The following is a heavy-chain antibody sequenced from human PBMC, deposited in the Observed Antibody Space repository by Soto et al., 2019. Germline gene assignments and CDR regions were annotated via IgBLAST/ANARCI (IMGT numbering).Heavy chain of an antibody. CDR2: INPSGGTT. D-gene: IGHD6-6*01. CDR3: ARESIAVLAAFDY. CDR1: GYSFTNYY. J-gene: IGHJ4*02. Sequence: QVQLVQSGAEVKKPGASVKGSCKASGYSFTNYYVHWVRQAPGQGLEWMGIINPSGGTTVFAQKFQGRVTMTRDTSTSTVYMELSSLRSEDTAVYYCARESIAVLAAFDYWGQGTLVTVSS. V-gene: IGHV1-46*01.